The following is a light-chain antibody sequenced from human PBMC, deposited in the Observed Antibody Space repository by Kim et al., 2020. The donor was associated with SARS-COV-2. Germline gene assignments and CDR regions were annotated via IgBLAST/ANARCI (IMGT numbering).Light chain of an antibody. Sequence: ALGQTVRSTCPGGSLSGYYASCYQQKPGPAPVLVIYCKNSRPSGIPDRFSGSSSGNTASFTTTGGQAEDEDDDYCNSRDSSSNNLVFGGGTQLTVL. CDR1: SLSGYY. CDR2: CKN. V-gene: IGLV3-19*01. CDR3: NSRDSSSNNLV. J-gene: IGLJ3*02.